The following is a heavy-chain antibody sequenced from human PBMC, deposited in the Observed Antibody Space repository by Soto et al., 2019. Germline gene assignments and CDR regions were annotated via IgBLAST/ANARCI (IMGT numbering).Heavy chain of an antibody. CDR3: ARYRYCSSTSCLPRYFDL. Sequence: QVQLVQSGAEVKKPGASVKVSCKASGGTFSSYTISWVRQAPGQGLEWMGRIIPILGIANYAQKIQGRVTTTGDKTKGTTCMGLSSLRSEAPAVYYCARYRYCSSTSCLPRYFDLWGGGTMVAVS. J-gene: IGHJ2*01. V-gene: IGHV1-69*02. D-gene: IGHD2-2*01. CDR1: GGTFSSYT. CDR2: IIPILGIA.